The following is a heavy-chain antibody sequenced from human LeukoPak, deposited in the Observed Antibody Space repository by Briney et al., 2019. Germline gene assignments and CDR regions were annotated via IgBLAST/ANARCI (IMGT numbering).Heavy chain of an antibody. Sequence: GSLRLSCAASGFTFSSYGMHWVRQAPGKGLEWVAVISYDGSNKYYADSVKGRFTISRDNSKNTLYLQMNSLRAEDTAVYYCAKDLAVAGTKWGQGTLVTVSS. CDR1: GFTFSSYG. CDR2: ISYDGSNK. D-gene: IGHD6-19*01. CDR3: AKDLAVAGTK. J-gene: IGHJ4*02. V-gene: IGHV3-30*18.